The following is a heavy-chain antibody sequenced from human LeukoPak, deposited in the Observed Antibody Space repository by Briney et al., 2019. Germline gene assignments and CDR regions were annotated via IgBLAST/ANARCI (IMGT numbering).Heavy chain of an antibody. CDR2: ISGTGGTT. Sequence: GGSLRLSCAASGFTFSNYAMSWVRQAPGKGLEWVSGISGTGGTTYYVDSVKGRFTISRDNSKNTLFLQMNSLRADDTAVYSCAKSSPRPGDRWGQGTLVIVSS. V-gene: IGHV3-23*01. CDR1: GFTFSNYA. D-gene: IGHD6-6*01. CDR3: AKSSPRPGDR. J-gene: IGHJ5*02.